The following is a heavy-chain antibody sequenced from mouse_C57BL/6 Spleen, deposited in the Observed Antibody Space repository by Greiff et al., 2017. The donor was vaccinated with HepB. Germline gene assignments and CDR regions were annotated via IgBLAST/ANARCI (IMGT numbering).Heavy chain of an antibody. CDR3: ARLGVKAFYAMDY. Sequence: EVQLQQSGPELVKPGASVKISCKASGYTFTDYYMNWVKQSHGKSLEWIGDINPNNGGTSYNQKFKGKATLTVDKSSSTAYMELRSLTSEDSAVYYCARLGVKAFYAMDYWGQGTSVTVSS. CDR2: INPNNGGT. D-gene: IGHD2-2*01. CDR1: GYTFTDYY. V-gene: IGHV1-26*01. J-gene: IGHJ4*01.